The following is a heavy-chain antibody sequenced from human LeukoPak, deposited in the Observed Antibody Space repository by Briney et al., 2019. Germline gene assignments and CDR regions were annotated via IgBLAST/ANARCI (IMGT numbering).Heavy chain of an antibody. V-gene: IGHV3-30-3*01. CDR2: ISYDGSNE. Sequence: GGSLRLSCAASGFSFSNYAMYWVRQAPGKGLEWVAFISYDGSNEYYADSVRGRFTISRDNSKNTLFLLMSSLRAEDTAVYYCARGLEPVGNSYYRYFFDYWGQGTLVTVSS. CDR3: ARGLEPVGNSYYRYFFDY. D-gene: IGHD3-10*01. J-gene: IGHJ4*02. CDR1: GFSFSNYA.